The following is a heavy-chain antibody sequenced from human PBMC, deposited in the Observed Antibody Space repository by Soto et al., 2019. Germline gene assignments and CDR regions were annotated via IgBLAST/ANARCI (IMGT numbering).Heavy chain of an antibody. CDR3: ARIYCTTTTCDSWFDP. CDR1: EYTFTTFW. D-gene: IGHD2-2*02. J-gene: IGHJ5*02. Sequence: GESLKISCTGFEYTFTTFWISWVRQMPGKGLEWMGRIDPGDTYATYSPAFQGHVTISADNATSTAYLQWSSLKASDTAMYFCARIYCTTTTCDSWFDPWGQGTLVTVSS. CDR2: IDPGDTYA. V-gene: IGHV5-10-1*01.